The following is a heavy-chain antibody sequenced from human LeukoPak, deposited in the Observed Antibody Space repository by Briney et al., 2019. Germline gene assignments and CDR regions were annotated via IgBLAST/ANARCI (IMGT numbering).Heavy chain of an antibody. V-gene: IGHV3-33*01. Sequence: PGRSLRLSCAASGFTFSSYGMPWVRQAPGKGLEWVAVIWYDGSNKYYADSVKGRFTISRDNSKNSLYLQMNSLRAEDTAVYYCARGVSYYFDYWGQGTLVTVSS. J-gene: IGHJ4*02. CDR1: GFTFSSYG. D-gene: IGHD2-15*01. CDR3: ARGVSYYFDY. CDR2: IWYDGSNK.